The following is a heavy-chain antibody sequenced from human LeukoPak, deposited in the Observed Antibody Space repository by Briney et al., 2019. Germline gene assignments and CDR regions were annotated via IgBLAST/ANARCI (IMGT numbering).Heavy chain of an antibody. Sequence: GGSLRLSCAASGFTFNNYYMTWVRQAPGKGLEWVSTIGGSDGTTYYADSVKGRFTISRDNSKNTLYLQMNYLRAEDTAVYYCANNGGVAVAGSFDNWGQGTLVTVSS. V-gene: IGHV3-23*01. J-gene: IGHJ4*02. D-gene: IGHD6-19*01. CDR1: GFTFNNYY. CDR2: IGGSDGTT. CDR3: ANNGGVAVAGSFDN.